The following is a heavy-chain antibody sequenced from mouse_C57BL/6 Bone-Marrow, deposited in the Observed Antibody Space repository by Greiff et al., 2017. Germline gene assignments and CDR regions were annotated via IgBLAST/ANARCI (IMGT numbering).Heavy chain of an antibody. J-gene: IGHJ1*03. CDR3: ARGFITAVADV. V-gene: IGHV1-81*01. CDR1: GYTFTSYG. Sequence: QVQLQQSGAELARPGASVKLSCKASGYTFTSYGISWVKQRTGQGLEWIGEIYPRSGNTYYNEKFKGKATLTADTSSSTAYMELRCVTSEDSAVYFWARGFITAVADVWGTGTTVTVSS. CDR2: IYPRSGNT. D-gene: IGHD1-1*01.